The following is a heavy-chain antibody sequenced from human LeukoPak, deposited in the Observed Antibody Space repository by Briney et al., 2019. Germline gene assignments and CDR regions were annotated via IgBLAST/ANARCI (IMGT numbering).Heavy chain of an antibody. CDR1: GFSFTDSA. Sequence: QTGGSLRLSCAASGFSFTDSAMHWVRQASGKGLERVGRIRSKANNYATSYDASVKGRFTISRDDSKNTVFLQMDSLKTEDTAVYYCTRRYYHDSSGNYYGDYWGQGTRVTVSS. J-gene: IGHJ4*02. CDR3: TRRYYHDSSGNYYGDY. CDR2: IRSKANNYAT. D-gene: IGHD3-22*01. V-gene: IGHV3-73*01.